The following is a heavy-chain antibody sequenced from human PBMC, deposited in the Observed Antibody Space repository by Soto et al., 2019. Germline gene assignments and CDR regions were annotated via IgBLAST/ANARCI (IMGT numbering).Heavy chain of an antibody. V-gene: IGHV1-46*03. CDR1: GYTFTSYY. CDR2: INPSGGST. J-gene: IGHJ3*02. Sequence: ASVKVSCKASGYTFTSYYMHWVRQAPGQGLEWMGIINPSGGSTSYAQKFQGRVTMTRDTSTSTVYMELSSLRSEDTAVYYCARDQGYYDFWSGYYDAFDIWGQGTMVTVSS. CDR3: ARDQGYYDFWSGYYDAFDI. D-gene: IGHD3-3*01.